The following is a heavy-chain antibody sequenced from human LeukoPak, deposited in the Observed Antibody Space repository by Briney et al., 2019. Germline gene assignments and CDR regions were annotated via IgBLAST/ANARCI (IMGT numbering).Heavy chain of an antibody. CDR2: INPDTGGT. CDR3: ARDQRTNIAVSIDY. CDR1: GYPFTDYY. J-gene: IGHJ4*02. D-gene: IGHD6-19*01. Sequence: GASVKVSCKASGYPFTDYYMHWVRQAPGQGLEWMGWINPDTGGTHYAQKFQGRVTMTRDTSIGTAYMELSSLRSDDTAIYYCARDQRTNIAVSIDYWGQGTLLTVSS. V-gene: IGHV1-2*02.